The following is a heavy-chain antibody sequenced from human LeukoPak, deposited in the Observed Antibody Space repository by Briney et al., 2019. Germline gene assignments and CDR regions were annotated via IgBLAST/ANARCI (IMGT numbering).Heavy chain of an antibody. Sequence: ASVKVSCKASGYTFTGYYMHWVRQAPGQGLEWMGWINPNSGGTNYAQKFQGRVTMTRDTSISTAYMELSRLSSDDTAVYYCARDCSSTSCHSYWGQGTLVTVSS. D-gene: IGHD2-2*01. CDR1: GYTFTGYY. CDR2: INPNSGGT. V-gene: IGHV1-2*02. J-gene: IGHJ4*02. CDR3: ARDCSSTSCHSY.